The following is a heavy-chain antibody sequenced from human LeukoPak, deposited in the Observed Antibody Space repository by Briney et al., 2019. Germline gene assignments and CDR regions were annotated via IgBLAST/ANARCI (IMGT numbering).Heavy chain of an antibody. Sequence: PRGCLRLSCVASGVTFSIYGMSCVRPAPGEGLEWVSGISGGGGGTNYADSVKGRFTVSRDNSRNTMYLQMKSLRAEDTAVYFCAKRGVEIRGLLVIGYHKETSYFDHWGQGVLVTVSS. J-gene: IGHJ4*02. CDR2: ISGGGGGT. CDR3: AKRGVEIRGLLVIGYHKETSYFDH. V-gene: IGHV3-23*01. CDR1: GVTFSIYG. D-gene: IGHD3-10*01.